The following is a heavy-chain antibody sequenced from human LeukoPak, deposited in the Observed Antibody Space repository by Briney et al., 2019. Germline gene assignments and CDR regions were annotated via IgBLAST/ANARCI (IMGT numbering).Heavy chain of an antibody. CDR3: ARGRRVVVAATGGWFDP. J-gene: IGHJ5*02. CDR1: GGSIRSYY. CDR2: INHSGST. D-gene: IGHD2-15*01. Sequence: SETLSLTCTASGGSIRSYYWSWIRQPPGKGLEWIGEINHSGSTNYNPSLKSRVTISVDTSKNQFSLKLSSVTAADTAVYYCARGRRVVVAATGGWFDPWGQGTLVTVSS. V-gene: IGHV4-34*01.